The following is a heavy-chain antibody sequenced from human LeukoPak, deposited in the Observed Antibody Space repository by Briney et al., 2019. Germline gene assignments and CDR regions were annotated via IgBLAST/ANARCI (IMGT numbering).Heavy chain of an antibody. V-gene: IGHV3-30*02. D-gene: IGHD3-9*01. CDR3: AKDRVSLRYFDWLSYFDY. Sequence: GGSLRLSCAASGFTFSSYGMHRVCQAPGKGLEWVAFIRYDGSNKYYADSVKGRFTISRDNSKNTLYLQMNSLRAEDTAVYYCAKDRVSLRYFDWLSYFDYWGQGTLVTVSS. CDR1: GFTFSSYG. J-gene: IGHJ4*02. CDR2: IRYDGSNK.